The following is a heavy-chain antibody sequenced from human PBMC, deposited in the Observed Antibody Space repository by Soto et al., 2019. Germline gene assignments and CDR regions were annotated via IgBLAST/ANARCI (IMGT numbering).Heavy chain of an antibody. CDR1: GGTFTSFA. Sequence: QVQLVQSGAEVKKPGSSVRVSCKASGGTFTSFAFSWVRQAPGQGLEWMGGIVPILGSANYARNFQDRVTITADQSTTTAYMELSSLRSEDTDVYYCASPRGYRGGWYTYFDYWGQGTLVTVSS. CDR2: IVPILGSA. CDR3: ASPRGYRGGWYTYFDY. V-gene: IGHV1-69*01. J-gene: IGHJ4*02. D-gene: IGHD6-19*01.